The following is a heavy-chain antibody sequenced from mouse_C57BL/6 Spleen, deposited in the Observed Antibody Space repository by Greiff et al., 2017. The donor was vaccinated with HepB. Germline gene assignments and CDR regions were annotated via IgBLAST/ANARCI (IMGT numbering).Heavy chain of an antibody. CDR3: ARDRDSNYESFSYFDY. V-gene: IGHV5-4*01. D-gene: IGHD2-5*01. J-gene: IGHJ2*01. Sequence: GHLVESGGGLVKPGGSLKLSCAASGFTFSSYAMSWVRQTPEKRLEWVATISDGGSYTYYPDNVKGRFTISRDNAKNNLYLQMSHLKSEDTAMYYCARDRDSNYESFSYFDYWGQGTTLTVSS. CDR2: ISDGGSYT. CDR1: GFTFSSYA.